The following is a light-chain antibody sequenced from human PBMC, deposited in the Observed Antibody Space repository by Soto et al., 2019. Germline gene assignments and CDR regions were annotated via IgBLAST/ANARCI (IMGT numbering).Light chain of an antibody. CDR1: QSVGRNF. V-gene: IGKV3-20*01. Sequence: EIVLTQSPGTLSLSPGESTTLSCRASQSVGRNFLAWYQQKPGRAPRLLIHGASYRATGVPDRFSGSGSETYFTLTISRLEPEDFAVYYCHQYAASPLTFGGGTKVDIK. CDR3: HQYAASPLT. CDR2: GAS. J-gene: IGKJ4*01.